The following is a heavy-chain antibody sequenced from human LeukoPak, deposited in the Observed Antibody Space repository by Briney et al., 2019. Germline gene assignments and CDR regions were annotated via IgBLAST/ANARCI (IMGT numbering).Heavy chain of an antibody. D-gene: IGHD7-27*01. Sequence: PSETLSLTCTAPGGSISSSSYYWGWIRQPPGKGLEWIGSIYYSGSTYYNPSLKSRVTISVDTSKNQFSLKLSSVTAADTAVYYCARLSTGERTDWGQGTLVTVSS. CDR1: GGSISSSSYY. J-gene: IGHJ4*02. CDR2: IYYSGST. CDR3: ARLSTGERTD. V-gene: IGHV4-39*01.